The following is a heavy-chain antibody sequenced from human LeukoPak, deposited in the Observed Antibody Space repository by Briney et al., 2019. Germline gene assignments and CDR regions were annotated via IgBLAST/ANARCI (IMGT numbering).Heavy chain of an antibody. J-gene: IGHJ4*02. CDR2: ISSDGGKK. D-gene: IGHD1-26*01. V-gene: IGHV3-30*03. CDR1: DFTLSSHG. CDR3: ARDRAWDYLDS. Sequence: PGKSLRLSCVVSDFTLSSHGMHWVRQAPGKGLEWVAVISSDGGKKSYADSVKGRFTISRDNSKNTLYLQMDSLRVEGTAIYYCARDRAWDYLDSWDQGPLVTVSS.